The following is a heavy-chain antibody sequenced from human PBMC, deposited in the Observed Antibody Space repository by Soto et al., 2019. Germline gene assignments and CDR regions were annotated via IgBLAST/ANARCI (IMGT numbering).Heavy chain of an antibody. D-gene: IGHD3-10*02. CDR1: GGSISSSDYF. CDR3: ARVFRVYPFNYYYMDV. V-gene: IGHV4-39*01. CDR2: IYYSGTT. Sequence: SETLSLTCTVSGGSISSSDYFWGWIRQPPGKGLEWIGDIYYSGTTYYNPSLKSRVTISVDTSKNQFSLKLSSVTAADTAVFYCARVFRVYPFNYYYMDVWGKGTTVTVSS. J-gene: IGHJ6*03.